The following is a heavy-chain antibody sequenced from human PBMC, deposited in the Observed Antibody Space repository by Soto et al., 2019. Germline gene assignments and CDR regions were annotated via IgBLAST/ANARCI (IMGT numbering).Heavy chain of an antibody. V-gene: IGHV2-5*02. CDR1: GFSLSTSGVG. CDR3: AHQLHQDTAVADDAFDL. J-gene: IGHJ3*01. CDR2: IYWDDDK. Sequence: QITLKESGPPLVKPTQTLTLTCTFSGFSLSTSGVGVGWIRQPPGKALEWLALIYWDDDKLYSPSLKSRLTTTKATSKNQVVLTMTNMDPVDTATYYCAHQLHQDTAVADDAFDLWGQGTMVTVSS. D-gene: IGHD5-18*01.